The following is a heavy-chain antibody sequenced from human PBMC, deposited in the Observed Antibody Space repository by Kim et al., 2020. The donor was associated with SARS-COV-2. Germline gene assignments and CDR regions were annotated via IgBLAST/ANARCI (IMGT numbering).Heavy chain of an antibody. CDR1: GFIFGDYA. J-gene: IGHJ6*02. Sequence: GGSLRLSCAASGFIFGDYAMHWVRQAPGKGLEWVSGISWNGGSIGSADSVKGRFTISRDNAKNSLYLQMNSLRPEDTALYYCAKDLGSGYDYGGYYYYGMDVWGQGTTVTVSS. CDR3: AKDLGSGYDYGGYYYYGMDV. V-gene: IGHV3-9*01. CDR2: ISWNGGSI. D-gene: IGHD5-12*01.